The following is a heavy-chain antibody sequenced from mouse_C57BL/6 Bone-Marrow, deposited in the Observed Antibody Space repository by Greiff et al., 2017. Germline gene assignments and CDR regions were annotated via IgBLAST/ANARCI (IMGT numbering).Heavy chain of an antibody. V-gene: IGHV5-6*01. Sequence: EVKLMESGGDLVKPGGSLKLSCAASGFTFSSYGMSWVRQTPDKRLEWVATISSGGSYTYYPDSVKGRFTISRDNAKNTLYLQMSSLKSEDTAMYYCARHGYDYAWFAYWGHGTLVTVSA. CDR3: ARHGYDYAWFAY. CDR1: GFTFSSYG. D-gene: IGHD2-4*01. J-gene: IGHJ3*01. CDR2: ISSGGSYT.